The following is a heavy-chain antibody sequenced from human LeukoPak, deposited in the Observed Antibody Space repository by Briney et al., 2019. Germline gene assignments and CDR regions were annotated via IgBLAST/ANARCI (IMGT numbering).Heavy chain of an antibody. D-gene: IGHD6-13*01. Sequence: SETLSLTCTVSGDSISSSYWSWIRQTPGQGLEWIGHIYYSGSTNYNPSLKSRVTISVDTSKNQFSLKLSSVTAADRAVYFCARSAAGLSYGMDVWGQGTTVTVSS. CDR1: GDSISSSY. CDR2: IYYSGST. J-gene: IGHJ6*02. V-gene: IGHV4-59*08. CDR3: ARSAAGLSYGMDV.